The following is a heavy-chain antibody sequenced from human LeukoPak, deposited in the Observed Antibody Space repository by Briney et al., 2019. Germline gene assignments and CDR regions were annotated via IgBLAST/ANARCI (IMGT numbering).Heavy chain of an antibody. CDR2: INHSGST. CDR1: GGSFSDYY. CDR3: ARGLTPDAFDI. V-gene: IGHV4-34*01. Sequence: SETLSLTCGVYGGSFSDYYWSWIRQPPGKGLEWIGEINHSGSTNYNPSLKSRVTISVDTSKNQFSLKVNSVTAADTAVYYCARGLTPDAFDIWGQRTMVTVSS. J-gene: IGHJ3*02. D-gene: IGHD3-9*01.